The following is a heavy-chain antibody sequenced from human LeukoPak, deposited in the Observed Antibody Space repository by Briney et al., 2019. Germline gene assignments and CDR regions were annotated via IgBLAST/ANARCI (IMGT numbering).Heavy chain of an antibody. CDR1: GYTLTELS. D-gene: IGHD3-22*01. CDR3: ATAILLSIVADFLGFDY. Sequence: ASVKVSCKVSGYTLTELSMHWVRQAPGKGLEWMGGFDPEDGETIYAQKFQGRVTMTEDTSTDTAYMELSSLRSEDTAVYYCATAILLSIVADFLGFDYWGQGTLVTVSS. CDR2: FDPEDGET. V-gene: IGHV1-24*01. J-gene: IGHJ4*02.